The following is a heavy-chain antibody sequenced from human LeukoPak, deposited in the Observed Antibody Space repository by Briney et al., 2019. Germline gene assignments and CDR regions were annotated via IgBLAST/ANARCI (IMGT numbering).Heavy chain of an antibody. D-gene: IGHD6-13*01. CDR1: GFTFSSYA. J-gene: IGHJ3*02. V-gene: IGHV3-23*01. Sequence: GGSLRLFCAASGFTFSSYAMSWVRQAPGKGLEWVSAISGSGGSTYYADSVKGRFTITRDNSKNTLYLQMNSLRAEDTAVYYCARPREQQLPRDAFDIWGQGTMVTVSS. CDR3: ARPREQQLPRDAFDI. CDR2: ISGSGGST.